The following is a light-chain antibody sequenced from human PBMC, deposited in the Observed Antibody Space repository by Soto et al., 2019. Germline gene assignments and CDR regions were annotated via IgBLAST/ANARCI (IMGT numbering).Light chain of an antibody. V-gene: IGKV1-39*01. J-gene: IGKJ5*01. Sequence: EIQRTQCPSTLSASVGDRVTITCGASQNVTTWLAWYQHKPGKAPKLLLYDVSNLESGVPSRFSGSGSGTDFTLTISSLQPEDFATYYCQQSYSTPPTVGQVTRLDIK. CDR1: QNVTTW. CDR3: QQSYSTPPT. CDR2: DVS.